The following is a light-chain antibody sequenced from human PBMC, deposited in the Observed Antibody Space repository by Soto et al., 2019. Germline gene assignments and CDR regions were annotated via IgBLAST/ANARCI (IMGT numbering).Light chain of an antibody. CDR2: AAS. Sequence: DIQMTQSPSSLSASVGDRVTITCRASQDISNYLVWYQQTPGKVPKLLIYAASTLQSGVPSRFSGGGSGTDFALTISSLQPEDVGTYYCQEYNTASPTFGGGTKVEIQ. J-gene: IGKJ4*02. CDR3: QEYNTASPT. CDR1: QDISNY. V-gene: IGKV1-27*01.